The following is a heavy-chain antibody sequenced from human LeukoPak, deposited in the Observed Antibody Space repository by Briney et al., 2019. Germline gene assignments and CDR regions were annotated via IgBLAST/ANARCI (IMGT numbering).Heavy chain of an antibody. D-gene: IGHD3-10*01. Sequence: GGSLRLSCAASGFTFSTYAMSWVRQAPGKGLEWVSSISGNGDSTYYADSVNGRFIISRDNSKSTLYLQVNSLRAEDPAMYYCGVKHSGSFYDYWGQGTLVTVSS. V-gene: IGHV3-23*01. J-gene: IGHJ4*02. CDR2: ISGNGDST. CDR1: GFTFSTYA. CDR3: GVKHSGSFYDY.